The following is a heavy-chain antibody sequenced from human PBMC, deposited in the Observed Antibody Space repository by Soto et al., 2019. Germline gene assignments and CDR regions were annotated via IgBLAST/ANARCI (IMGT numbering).Heavy chain of an antibody. J-gene: IGHJ4*02. CDR1: GFTFSSYG. CDR2: ISGSGGST. CDR3: AKAGSSGYFHLYYFDY. D-gene: IGHD3-22*01. Sequence: GGSLRLSCAASGFTFSSYGMHWVRQGPGKGLEWVSAISGSGGSTYYADSVKGRFTISRDNSKNTLYLQMNSLRAEDTAVYYCAKAGSSGYFHLYYFDYWGQGTLVTVSS. V-gene: IGHV3-23*01.